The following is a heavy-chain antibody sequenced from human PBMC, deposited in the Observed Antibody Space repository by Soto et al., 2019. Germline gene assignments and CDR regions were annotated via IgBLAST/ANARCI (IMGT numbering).Heavy chain of an antibody. J-gene: IGHJ6*03. CDR2: MGWREEFI. CDR3: ARYQGVPAEPSGYMDV. Sequence: GGSLRLSCAASGFTFIGYYMTWIRQSPGKGLEWVSDMGWREEFIFYAGSVKGRFTISRDNAKNSLYLQMNSLRAEDTAVYYCARYQGVPAEPSGYMDVWCKGTTVTVSS. V-gene: IGHV3-11*04. CDR1: GFTFIGYY. D-gene: IGHD2-2*01.